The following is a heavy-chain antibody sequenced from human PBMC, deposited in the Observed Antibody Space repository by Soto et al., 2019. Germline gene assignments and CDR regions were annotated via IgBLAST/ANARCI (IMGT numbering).Heavy chain of an antibody. Sequence: EVQLLDSGGGLVQPGGSLRLSCAASGFTFSNYAMTWVRQGPGKGLEWVSGISGSGGGSYYADSVKGRITIARDNPKSTLYLQMNSLRAEDTAVYYCAKAYFVWSTEQPYYFNYWDQRPLVTVSS. V-gene: IGHV3-23*01. CDR1: GFTFSNYA. D-gene: IGHD3-16*01. CDR3: AKAYFVWSTEQPYYFNY. CDR2: ISGSGGGS. J-gene: IGHJ4*02.